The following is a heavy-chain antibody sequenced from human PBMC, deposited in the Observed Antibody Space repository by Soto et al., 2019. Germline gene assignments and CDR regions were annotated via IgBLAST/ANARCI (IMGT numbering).Heavy chain of an antibody. D-gene: IGHD3-10*01. J-gene: IGHJ3*02. V-gene: IGHV3-21*01. Sequence: GGSLRLSCAASGFTFSSYSMNWVRQAPGKGLEWVSSISSSSSYIYYADSVKGRFTISRDNAKNSLYLQMISLRAEDTAVYYCARDRVNMVRGVNAFDIWGQGTMVTASS. CDR1: GFTFSSYS. CDR2: ISSSSSYI. CDR3: ARDRVNMVRGVNAFDI.